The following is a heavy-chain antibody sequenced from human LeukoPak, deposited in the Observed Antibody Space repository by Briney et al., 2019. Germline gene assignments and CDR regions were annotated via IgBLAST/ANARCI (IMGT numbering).Heavy chain of an antibody. D-gene: IGHD1-26*01. CDR3: ARDMMGATLYFDS. V-gene: IGHV3-23*01. J-gene: IGHJ4*02. CDR1: GFTFSIYG. Sequence: PRGSLRLSCAASGFTFSIYGMSWVRQAPGKGLEWVSAISGSGGRTYNADSMKGRFTISRDNSKNTLYLQMNSLRVEDTAVYYCARDMMGATLYFDSWGQGTLVTVSS. CDR2: ISGSGGRT.